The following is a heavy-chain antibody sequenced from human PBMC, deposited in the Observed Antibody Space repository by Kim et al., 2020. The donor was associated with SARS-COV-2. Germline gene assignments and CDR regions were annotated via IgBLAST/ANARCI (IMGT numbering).Heavy chain of an antibody. Sequence: SVKVSCKASGFTFTSSAVQWVRQARGQRLEWIGWIVVGSGNTNYAQKFQERVTITRDMSTSTAYMELSSLRSEDTAVYYCAAAGGPRAASYYWGQGTLVTVSS. CDR1: GFTFTSSA. D-gene: IGHD6-25*01. J-gene: IGHJ4*02. CDR3: AAAGGPRAASYY. V-gene: IGHV1-58*01. CDR2: IVVGSGNT.